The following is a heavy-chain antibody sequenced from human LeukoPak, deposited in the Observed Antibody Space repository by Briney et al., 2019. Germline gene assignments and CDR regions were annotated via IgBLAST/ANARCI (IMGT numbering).Heavy chain of an antibody. V-gene: IGHV3-9*03. Sequence: GGSLRLSCAASGFTFDDYTMHWVRQAPGKGLEWVSGISWNSGSIGYADSVKGRFTISRDNAKDSLYLQMNSLRAEDMAVYYCARVVGATDYWGQGTLVTVSS. CDR2: ISWNSGSI. J-gene: IGHJ4*02. CDR3: ARVVGATDY. D-gene: IGHD1-26*01. CDR1: GFTFDDYT.